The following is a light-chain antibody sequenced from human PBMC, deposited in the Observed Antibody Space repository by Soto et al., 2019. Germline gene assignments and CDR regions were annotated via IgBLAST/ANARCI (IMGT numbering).Light chain of an antibody. CDR1: QSVNSNY. V-gene: IGKV3-20*01. CDR2: GAS. Sequence: EIVMTQSPATLSLSPGERATLSCRASQSVNSNYLSWYQQKPGQAPRLLIYGASNRATGIPDRFCGSGSGTDFTLTISRLEPEDFAVYYCQQYGSSGTFGQGTKVDIK. J-gene: IGKJ1*01. CDR3: QQYGSSGT.